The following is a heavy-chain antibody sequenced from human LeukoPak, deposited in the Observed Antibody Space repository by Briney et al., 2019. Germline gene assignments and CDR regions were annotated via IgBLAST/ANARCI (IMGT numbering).Heavy chain of an antibody. CDR2: IFNSGST. CDR1: GGPISRSY. V-gene: IGHV4-59*01. CDR3: ARASSGAIYDYGMDV. Sequence: PSETLSLTCTISGGPISRSYWTWIRQVPGKGLEWIGCIFNSGSTLYTPSLKSRVTITEDTSRSQLSLKLSSVTAADPAVYYCARASSGAIYDYGMDVWGQGTTVTVSS. D-gene: IGHD3-10*01. J-gene: IGHJ6*02.